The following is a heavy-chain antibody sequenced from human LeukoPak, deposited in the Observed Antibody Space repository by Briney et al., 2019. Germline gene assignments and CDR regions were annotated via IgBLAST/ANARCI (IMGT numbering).Heavy chain of an antibody. V-gene: IGHV3-53*01. J-gene: IGHJ4*02. CDR1: GFTVSSDY. CDR2: IYSGGNT. D-gene: IGHD3-10*01. CDR3: ARDAYRYENDGFFDN. Sequence: GGSLRLSCAASGFTVSSDYMAWVRQAPGKGLDWGSIIYSGGNTYYADSVKGRFTISRDNSKNILYLQMNNLRAEDTAVYYCARDAYRYENDGFFDNWGQGTLVTVSS.